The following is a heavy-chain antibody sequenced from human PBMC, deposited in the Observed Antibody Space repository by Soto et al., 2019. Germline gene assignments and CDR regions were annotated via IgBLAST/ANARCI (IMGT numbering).Heavy chain of an antibody. V-gene: IGHV1-69*02. J-gene: IGHJ4*02. Sequence: QVQLVQSGAEVKRPGSSVKVSCKASGDTFNFYSINWVRQAPGVGLEWMGRVNPIVSMSDYAQKFQGRVTMTADSSTRTAYMELSSLRPEDTAIYYGGSSPGSAYRAFAYGGQGALVTVAS. CDR2: VNPIVSMS. CDR3: GSSPGSAYRAFAY. D-gene: IGHD3-10*01. CDR1: GDTFNFYS.